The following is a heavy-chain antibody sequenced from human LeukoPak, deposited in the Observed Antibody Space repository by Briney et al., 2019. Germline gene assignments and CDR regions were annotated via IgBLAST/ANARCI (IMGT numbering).Heavy chain of an antibody. D-gene: IGHD1-26*01. V-gene: IGHV4-38-2*02. CDR3: ARGGSYFNWFDP. CDR2: IYHTGSA. CDR1: GYSISSGYY. Sequence: SETLSLTCTVSGYSISSGYYWGWIRQPPGKGLEWIGSIYHTGSAYYNPSLKSRVTISIDTSNNRFSLKLSSVTAADTAVYYCARGGSYFNWFDPWGQGTLVTVSS. J-gene: IGHJ5*02.